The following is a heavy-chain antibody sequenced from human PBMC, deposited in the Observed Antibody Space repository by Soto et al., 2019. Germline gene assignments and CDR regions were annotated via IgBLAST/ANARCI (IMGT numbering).Heavy chain of an antibody. Sequence: GASVKVSCKVSGYTLTELSMHWVRQAPGKGLEWMGGFDPEDGETIYAQKFQGRVTMTEDTSTDTAYMELSSLRSEDTAVYYCATGVRPRVLRYFDWLYKFDYWGQGTLVTVSS. CDR2: FDPEDGET. V-gene: IGHV1-24*01. D-gene: IGHD3-9*01. CDR3: ATGVRPRVLRYFDWLYKFDY. CDR1: GYTLTELS. J-gene: IGHJ4*02.